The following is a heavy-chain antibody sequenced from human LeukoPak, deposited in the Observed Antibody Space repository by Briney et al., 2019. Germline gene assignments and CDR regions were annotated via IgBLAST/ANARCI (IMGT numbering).Heavy chain of an antibody. CDR3: AREATYYYDSSGYWVAFDI. J-gene: IGHJ3*02. CDR2: SRNKANSYTT. V-gene: IGHV3-72*01. D-gene: IGHD3-22*01. CDR1: GFIFSDHY. Sequence: GGSLRLSCAASGFIFSDHYMGWVRQVPGKGLEWVGRSRNKANSYTTEYAASVKGRFTISRDNAKNSLYLQMNSLRAEDTAVYYCAREATYYYDSSGYWVAFDIWGQGTMVTVSS.